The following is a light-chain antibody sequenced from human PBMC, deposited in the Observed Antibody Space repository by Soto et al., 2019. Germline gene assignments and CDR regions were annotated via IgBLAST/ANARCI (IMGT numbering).Light chain of an antibody. CDR3: QQYGSSPLT. V-gene: IGKV3-20*01. CDR2: GAS. J-gene: IGKJ1*01. CDR1: QSVSSSY. Sequence: EIVLTQSPGTLSLSPGERATLSCRASQSVSSSYLAWYQQKPGQAPRLLIYGASSRATGIPDRFSGSGSGTDFTLTISRLETDEFAVYYCQQYGSSPLTFGQGTKVEIK.